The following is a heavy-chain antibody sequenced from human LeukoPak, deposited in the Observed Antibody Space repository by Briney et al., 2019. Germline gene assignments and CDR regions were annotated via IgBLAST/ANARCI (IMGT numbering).Heavy chain of an antibody. J-gene: IGHJ4*02. CDR3: ARDSGYSGSYYFDY. D-gene: IGHD1-26*01. CDR1: GFTFSSYA. Sequence: GRSLRLSCAASGFTFSSYAMHWVRQAPGKGLEWVEVISYDGSNKYYADSVKGRFTISRDNSKNTLYLQMNSLRAEDTAVYYCARDSGYSGSYYFDYWGQGTLVTVSS. V-gene: IGHV3-30-3*01. CDR2: ISYDGSNK.